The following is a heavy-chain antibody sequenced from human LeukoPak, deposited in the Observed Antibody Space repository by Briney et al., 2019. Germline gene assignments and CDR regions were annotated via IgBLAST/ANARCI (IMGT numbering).Heavy chain of an antibody. J-gene: IGHJ4*02. Sequence: GGSLRLSCAASGFTASSIHMTWVRQAPGKGLEWVSVIYSGGNTYYADSVKGRFTISRDNSKNTLYLQMNSLRAEDTAVYYCARVGGSSYNYWGQGTLVTVSS. CDR1: GFTASSIH. D-gene: IGHD1-26*01. V-gene: IGHV3-53*01. CDR2: IYSGGNT. CDR3: ARVGGSSYNY.